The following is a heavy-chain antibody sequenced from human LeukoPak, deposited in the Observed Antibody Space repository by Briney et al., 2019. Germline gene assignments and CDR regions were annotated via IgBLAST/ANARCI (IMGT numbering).Heavy chain of an antibody. CDR1: GGSFSGYY. CDR3: ARIISPYYTSWSYGS. CDR2: INHSGST. Sequence: SETLSLTCAVYGGSFSGYYWSWIRQPPGKGLEWIGEINHSGSTNYNPSLRSRVTISVDMSKNRFSLRLRSVNAADTAVYFCARIISPYYTSWSYGSWGQGTLVTVSS. V-gene: IGHV4-34*01. J-gene: IGHJ5*02. D-gene: IGHD3-10*01.